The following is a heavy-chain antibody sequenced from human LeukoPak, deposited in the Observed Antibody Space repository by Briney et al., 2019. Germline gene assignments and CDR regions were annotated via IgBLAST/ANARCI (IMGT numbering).Heavy chain of an antibody. J-gene: IGHJ4*02. Sequence: GGSLRLSCAASGFTFSSYAMHWVRQAPGKGLEWVSAISGSGGSKYYADSVKGRFTISRDNSKNTLYLQMNSLRAEDTAVYYCAKSATAEYYYDSSGYYPLDYWGQGTLVTVSS. CDR3: AKSATAEYYYDSSGYYPLDY. CDR1: GFTFSSYA. D-gene: IGHD3-22*01. V-gene: IGHV3-23*01. CDR2: ISGSGGSK.